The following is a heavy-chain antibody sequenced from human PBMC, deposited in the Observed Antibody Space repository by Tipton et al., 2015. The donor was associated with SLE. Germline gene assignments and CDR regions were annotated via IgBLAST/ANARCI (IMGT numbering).Heavy chain of an antibody. V-gene: IGHV4-34*01. CDR3: ATGRRIVGAVFDY. J-gene: IGHJ4*02. CDR2: INHSGGT. D-gene: IGHD1-26*01. CDR1: GGSFSAYY. Sequence: TLSLTCAVYGGSFSAYYWTWIRQSPGKGLEWIGEINHSGGTNYNPSLKSRVTMSVDTSKNQFSLNLSSVTAADTAVYYCATGRRIVGAVFDYWGQGTLVTVSS.